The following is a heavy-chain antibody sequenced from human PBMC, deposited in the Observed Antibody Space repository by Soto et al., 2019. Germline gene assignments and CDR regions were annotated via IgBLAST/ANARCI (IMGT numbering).Heavy chain of an antibody. D-gene: IGHD5-18*01. V-gene: IGHV4-4*02. J-gene: IGHJ3*02. CDR3: ARVVDSQLWTAFFGAFDI. Sequence: QVQLQESGPGLVKPSGTLSHTCAVSGGSISSSNWWSWDRQPPGKGLEWIGEIYHSGSTNYNPSLKSRVTISVDKSKYQFSLNLSSVTAADTAVYYCARVVDSQLWTAFFGAFDIWGQGTMVTVSS. CDR2: IYHSGST. CDR1: GGSISSSNW.